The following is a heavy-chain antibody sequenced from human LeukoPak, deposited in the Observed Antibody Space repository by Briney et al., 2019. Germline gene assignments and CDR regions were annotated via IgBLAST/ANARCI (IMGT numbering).Heavy chain of an antibody. CDR3: ARDRVWVPLHHYGMDV. D-gene: IGHD3-16*01. Sequence: GASVKVSCKASGYTFTSYGISWVRQAPGQGLEWMGWISAYNGNTNYAQKLQGRVTMTTDTTTSTAYMELRSLRSDDTAVYYCARDRVWVPLHHYGMDVWGQGTTVTVSS. CDR1: GYTFTSYG. J-gene: IGHJ6*02. V-gene: IGHV1-18*01. CDR2: ISAYNGNT.